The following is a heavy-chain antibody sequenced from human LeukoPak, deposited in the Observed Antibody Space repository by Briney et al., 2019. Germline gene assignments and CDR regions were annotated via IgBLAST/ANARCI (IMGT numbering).Heavy chain of an antibody. CDR2: MSSSGSVI. CDR1: GFTFSDYY. CDR3: ARSRSGQY. D-gene: IGHD3-3*01. V-gene: IGHV3-11*01. Sequence: GGSLRLSCSASGFTFSDYYTSWIRQAPGKGLEWVSYMSSSGSVIYYADSVKGRFTISRDNAKNSLYLQMNNLRVEDTAIYYCARSRSGQYWGQGTLVTVSS. J-gene: IGHJ4*02.